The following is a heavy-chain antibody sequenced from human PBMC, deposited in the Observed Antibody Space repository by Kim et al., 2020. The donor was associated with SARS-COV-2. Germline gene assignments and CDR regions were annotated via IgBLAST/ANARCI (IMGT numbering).Heavy chain of an antibody. V-gene: IGHV4-31*03. CDR2: IYYSGST. CDR3: ATGGGGRFDY. Sequence: SETLSLTCTVSGGSISSGGYYWSWIRQHPGKGLEWIGYIYYSGSTYYNPSLKSRVTISVDTSKNQFSLKLSSVTAADTAVYYCATGGGGRFDYWGQGTLVTVSS. CDR1: GGSISSGGYY. D-gene: IGHD1-26*01. J-gene: IGHJ4*02.